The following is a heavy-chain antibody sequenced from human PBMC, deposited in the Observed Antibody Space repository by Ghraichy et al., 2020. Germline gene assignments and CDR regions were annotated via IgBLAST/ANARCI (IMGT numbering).Heavy chain of an antibody. D-gene: IGHD1-26*01. Sequence: GGSLRLSCAASGFTFSSYSMNWVRQAPGKGLEWVSYISSSSSTIYYADSVKGRFTISRDNAKNSLYLQMNSLRVEDTAVYYCARSHSGSRLYYYYYMDVWGKGTTVTVSS. J-gene: IGHJ6*03. CDR1: GFTFSSYS. CDR3: ARSHSGSRLYYYYYMDV. V-gene: IGHV3-48*01. CDR2: ISSSSSTI.